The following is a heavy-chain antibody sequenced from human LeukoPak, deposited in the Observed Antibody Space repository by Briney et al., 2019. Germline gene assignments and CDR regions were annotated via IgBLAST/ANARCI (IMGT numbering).Heavy chain of an antibody. V-gene: IGHV5-51*01. Sequence: KPGESLKISCKGSGYSFTSYWIGWVRQMPGKGLEWMGIIYPGDSDTRYSPSFQGQVTISADKSISTAYLQRSSLKASDTAMYYRARLWYYGSGSYSFDYWGQGTLVTVSS. CDR2: IYPGDSDT. J-gene: IGHJ4*02. CDR3: ARLWYYGSGSYSFDY. CDR1: GYSFTSYW. D-gene: IGHD3-10*01.